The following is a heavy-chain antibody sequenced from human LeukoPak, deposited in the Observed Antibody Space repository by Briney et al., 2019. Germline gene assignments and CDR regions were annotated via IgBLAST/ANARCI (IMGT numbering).Heavy chain of an antibody. J-gene: IGHJ4*02. V-gene: IGHV3-13*01. D-gene: IGHD3-3*01. CDR2: IGAFGDT. Sequence: GGSLRLSCAASGFAFSSYDMHWVRQASGKGLEWVSGIGAFGDTYYGVAVRGRFTISRDKAKNSLYLQMNSLGAGDTAVYYCAKDYSDFWSGYYFDYWGQGTLVTVSS. CDR3: AKDYSDFWSGYYFDY. CDR1: GFAFSSYD.